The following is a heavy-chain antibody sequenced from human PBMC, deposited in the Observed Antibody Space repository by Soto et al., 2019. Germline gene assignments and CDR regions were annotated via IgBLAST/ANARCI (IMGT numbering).Heavy chain of an antibody. J-gene: IGHJ4*02. CDR2: ISYDGSNK. Sequence: QVQLVESGGGVVQPGRSLRLSCAASGFTFSSYAMHWVRQAPGKGLEWVADISYDGSNKYYADSVKGRFTISRDNSKNTLYLQMNSLRAEDTAVYYCARADTAMVLGIDYWGQGTLVTVSS. CDR3: ARADTAMVLGIDY. CDR1: GFTFSSYA. D-gene: IGHD5-18*01. V-gene: IGHV3-30-3*01.